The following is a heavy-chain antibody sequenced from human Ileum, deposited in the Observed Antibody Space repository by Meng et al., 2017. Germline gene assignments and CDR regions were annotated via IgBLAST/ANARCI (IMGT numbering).Heavy chain of an antibody. V-gene: IGHV4-34*01. CDR2: INHSGST. Sequence: QVQLQQWGAGLLKPSETLSLTCAVYGGSFSGYYWTWSRQPPGKGLEWIGEINHSGSTNYNPSLKSRVTMSIDTSKIQFSLKLSSVTAADAAVYYCARYGGSGSYWHFDPWGRGTLVTVSS. CDR3: ARYGGSGSYWHFDP. CDR1: GGSFSGYY. J-gene: IGHJ2*01. D-gene: IGHD3-10*01.